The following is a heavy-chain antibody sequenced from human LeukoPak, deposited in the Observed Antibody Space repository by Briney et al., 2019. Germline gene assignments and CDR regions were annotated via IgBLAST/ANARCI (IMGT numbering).Heavy chain of an antibody. D-gene: IGHD2-2*01. CDR2: IIPIFGTA. CDR1: RGTFPNYD. CDR3: ARAVVPAANFYYYMDV. V-gene: IGHV1-69*13. Sequence: SVKVSCKASRGTFPNYDISWVRQAPGQGLEWMGGIIPIFGTANYAQKFQGRVTITADESTSTAYMELSSLRSEDTAVYYCARAVVPAANFYYYMDVWGRGTTVTVSS. J-gene: IGHJ6*03.